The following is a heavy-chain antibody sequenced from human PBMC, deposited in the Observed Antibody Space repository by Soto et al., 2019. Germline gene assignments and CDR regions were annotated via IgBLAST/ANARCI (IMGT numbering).Heavy chain of an antibody. Sequence: QVQLQESGPGLVKPSQTLSLTCTVSGGSISSGGYYWSWIRQHPGKGLAWIGYIYYSGSTYYNPSLKSRVTISVDTSKNQFSLKLSSVTAADTAVYYCARGMVREKAFDYWGQGTLVTVSS. V-gene: IGHV4-31*03. CDR3: ARGMVREKAFDY. J-gene: IGHJ4*02. D-gene: IGHD3-10*01. CDR2: IYYSGST. CDR1: GGSISSGGYY.